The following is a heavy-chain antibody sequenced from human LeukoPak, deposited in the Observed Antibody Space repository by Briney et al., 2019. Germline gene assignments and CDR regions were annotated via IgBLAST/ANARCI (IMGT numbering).Heavy chain of an antibody. CDR1: GFTFSSYW. V-gene: IGHV3-7*01. J-gene: IGHJ4*02. Sequence: GGSLRLSCAASGFTFSSYWMNWARQAPGKGLEWVASINHNGNVNYYVDSVKGRFTISRDTAKSSLYLQMNSLKIEDTAIYFCARDPDGDYDFDYWGQGTLVTVSS. CDR2: INHNGNVN. CDR3: ARDPDGDYDFDY. D-gene: IGHD4-17*01.